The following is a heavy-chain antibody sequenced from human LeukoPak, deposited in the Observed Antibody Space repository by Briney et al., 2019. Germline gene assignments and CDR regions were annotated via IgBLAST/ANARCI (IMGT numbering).Heavy chain of an antibody. CDR3: TTDLGTYYHGSQRLIPIDY. V-gene: IGHV3-15*01. Sequence: GGSLRLSCVDSGFTLTNAWMSWVRQAPGKGLEWIGRIKSKTDGETTNYAEPVRGRFTISRDDSKSAVYLQMNSLKIEDTAVYYCTTDLGTYYHGSQRLIPIDYWGQGTLVTVSS. CDR1: GFTLTNAW. J-gene: IGHJ4*02. D-gene: IGHD3-10*01. CDR2: IKSKTDGETT.